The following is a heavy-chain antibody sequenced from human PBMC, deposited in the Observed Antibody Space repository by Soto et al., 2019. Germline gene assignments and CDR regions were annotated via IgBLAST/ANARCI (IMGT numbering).Heavy chain of an antibody. CDR1: GGSISSGDYY. V-gene: IGHV4-30-4*01. D-gene: IGHD7-27*01. J-gene: IGHJ6*02. CDR3: ARGAKLTGEMGDYYYYGMDV. CDR2: IYYSGST. Sequence: PSETLSLTCTVSGGSISSGDYYWSWIRQPPGKGLEWIGYIYYSGSTYYNPSLKSRVTISVDTSKNQFSLKLSSVTAADTAVYYCARGAKLTGEMGDYYYYGMDVWGQGTTVTVSS.